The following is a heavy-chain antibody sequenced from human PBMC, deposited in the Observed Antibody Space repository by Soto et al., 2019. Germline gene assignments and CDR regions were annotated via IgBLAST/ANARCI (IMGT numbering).Heavy chain of an antibody. V-gene: IGHV4-34*01. Sequence: SETLSLTCAVYGGSFSGYYWSWIRQPPGKGLEWIGEINHSGSTNYNPSPKSRVTISVDTSKNQFSLKLSSVTAADTALYYCARAMSSSWYFRAFDIWGQGTMVTVSS. CDR3: ARAMSSSWYFRAFDI. CDR2: INHSGST. D-gene: IGHD6-13*01. CDR1: GGSFSGYY. J-gene: IGHJ3*02.